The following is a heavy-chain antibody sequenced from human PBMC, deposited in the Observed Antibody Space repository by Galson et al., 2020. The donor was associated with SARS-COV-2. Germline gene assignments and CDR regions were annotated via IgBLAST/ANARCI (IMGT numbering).Heavy chain of an antibody. J-gene: IGHJ4*02. D-gene: IGHD6-13*01. CDR1: GGTFSSYA. V-gene: IGHV1-69*01. Sequence: KISCKASGGTFSSYAISWVRQAPGQGLEWMGGIIPIFGTANYAQKFQGRVTITADESTSTAYMELSSLRSEDTAVYYCARAPHIAAAGRGGLDYWGQGTLVTVSS. CDR2: IIPIFGTA. CDR3: ARAPHIAAAGRGGLDY.